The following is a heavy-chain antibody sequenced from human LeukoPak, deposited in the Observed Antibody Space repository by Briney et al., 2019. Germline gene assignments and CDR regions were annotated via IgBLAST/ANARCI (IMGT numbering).Heavy chain of an antibody. J-gene: IGHJ4*02. V-gene: IGHV1-69*05. D-gene: IGHD3-22*01. CDR1: GGTFSSYA. CDR2: IIPIFGTA. CDR3: ARIHDSSGYYPYYFDY. Sequence: SVKVSCKASGGTFSSYAISWVRQAPGQGLEWMGGIIPIFGTANYAQKFQGRVTITTDESTSTAYMELSSLRSEDTAVYYCARIHDSSGYYPYYFDYWGQGTLVTVSS.